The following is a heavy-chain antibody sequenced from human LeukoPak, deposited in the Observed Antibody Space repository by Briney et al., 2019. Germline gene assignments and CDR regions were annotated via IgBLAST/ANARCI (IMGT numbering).Heavy chain of an antibody. CDR2: INHRGST. J-gene: IGHJ4*02. V-gene: IGHV4-34*01. CDR3: ARGGGYHSSGWYGSYYFDS. D-gene: IGHD6-19*01. Sequence: SETLSLTCAVYGGSLSGYYWSWIRQPPGKGREGIGEINHRGSTNYNPSIKSRLSISVDPSKNQFSLKLSSVTGAGTAVYYCARGGGYHSSGWYGSYYFDSWGQGTLVTVSS. CDR1: GGSLSGYY.